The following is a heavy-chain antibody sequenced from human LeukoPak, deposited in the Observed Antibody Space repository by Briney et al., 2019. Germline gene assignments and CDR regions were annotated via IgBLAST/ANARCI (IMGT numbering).Heavy chain of an antibody. CDR2: IDAGNGRT. J-gene: IGHJ3*02. CDR3: ARGLNDVGGAFDI. Sequence: ASGKVSCKASGYDFTKYAVQWVRQAPGQRLEWMGWIDAGNGRTKYSQDFQGRVTMTRDTSISTAYMELSRLRSDDTAVYYCARGLNDVGGAFDIWGQGTMVTVSS. D-gene: IGHD1-1*01. V-gene: IGHV1-3*01. CDR1: GYDFTKYA.